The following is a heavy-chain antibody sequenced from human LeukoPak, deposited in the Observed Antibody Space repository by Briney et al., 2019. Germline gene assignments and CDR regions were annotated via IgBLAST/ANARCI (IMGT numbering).Heavy chain of an antibody. V-gene: IGHV3-23*01. Sequence: GGSLRLSCAASGFTFSSYAMSWVRQAPGEGREWVSAISGSGRSTHYADSVKGRFTISRDNSKNTLYLQMNSLRAEDTAVYYCAKDRRVRRVIPDFDYWGQGTLVTVSS. D-gene: IGHD3-10*01. CDR3: AKDRRVRRVIPDFDY. CDR1: GFTFSSYA. J-gene: IGHJ4*02. CDR2: ISGSGRST.